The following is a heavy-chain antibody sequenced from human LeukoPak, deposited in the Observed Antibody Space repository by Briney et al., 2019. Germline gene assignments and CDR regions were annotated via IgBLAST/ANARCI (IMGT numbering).Heavy chain of an antibody. CDR1: GLTFSNYG. J-gene: IGHJ4*02. CDR2: INDSGRNI. Sequence: GGSLRLSCAASGLTFSNYGMSWVRQAPGKGPEWVSTINDSGRNIHYADSVKGRFTISRDNSKNMVYLQMNSLRAEDTAVYYCATEVGGPMFDYWGQGTLVTVSS. V-gene: IGHV3-23*01. CDR3: ATEVGGPMFDY. D-gene: IGHD3-10*01.